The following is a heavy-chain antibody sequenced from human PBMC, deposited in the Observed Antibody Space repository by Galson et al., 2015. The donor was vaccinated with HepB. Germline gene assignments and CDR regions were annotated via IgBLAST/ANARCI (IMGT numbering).Heavy chain of an antibody. V-gene: IGHV4-34*01. J-gene: IGHJ5*02. D-gene: IGHD5-18*01. CDR2: INHSGST. Sequence: SETLSLTCAVYGGSFSGYYWSWIRQPPGKGLEWIGEINHSGSTNYNPSLKSRVTISVDTSKNQFSLKLSSVTAADTAVYYCARGGVQSPLYSYKHNWFDPWGQGTLVTVSS. CDR1: GGSFSGYY. CDR3: ARGGVQSPLYSYKHNWFDP.